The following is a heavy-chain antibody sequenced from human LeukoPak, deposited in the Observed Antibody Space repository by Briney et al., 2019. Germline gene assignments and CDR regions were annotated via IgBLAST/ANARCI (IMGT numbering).Heavy chain of an antibody. CDR1: GGSFSGYY. CDR3: ARDRTTYQPKDPGLVYYYGMDV. D-gene: IGHD2-2*01. V-gene: IGHV4-34*01. Sequence: SETLSLTCAVYGGSFSGYYWSWIRQPPGKGLEWIGEINHSGSTNYNPSLKSRVTISVDTSKNQFSLKLSSVTAADTAVYYCARDRTTYQPKDPGLVYYYGMDVWGQGTTVTVSS. J-gene: IGHJ6*02. CDR2: INHSGST.